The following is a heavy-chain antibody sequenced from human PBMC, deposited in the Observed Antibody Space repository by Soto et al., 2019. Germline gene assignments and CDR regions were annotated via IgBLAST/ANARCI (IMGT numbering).Heavy chain of an antibody. CDR3: ARDPSSGWYGFDY. CDR1: GGSISRYY. D-gene: IGHD6-19*01. J-gene: IGHJ4*02. CDR2: IYYSGST. Sequence: SETLSLTCTVSGGSISRYYWGWIRQPPGKGLEWIGYIYYSGSTNYNPSLKSRVTISVDTSKNQFSLKLSSVTAADTAVYYCARDPSSGWYGFDYWGQGTLVTVSS. V-gene: IGHV4-59*01.